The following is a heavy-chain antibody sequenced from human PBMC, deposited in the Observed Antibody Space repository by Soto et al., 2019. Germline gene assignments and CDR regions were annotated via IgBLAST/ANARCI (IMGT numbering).Heavy chain of an antibody. D-gene: IGHD6-25*01. V-gene: IGHV4-39*07. CDR3: ARSGRPLTEFHS. CDR1: GGSISSSTYN. CDR2: MYYRGST. J-gene: IGHJ4*02. Sequence: SETLSLTCTVSGGSISSSTYNWGWIRQPPGKGLEWIGCMYYRGSTYYNPSLKSRFTISLDTSKNQFSLKLSSVTAADTAVYYCARSGRPLTEFHSWGQGILVTVSS.